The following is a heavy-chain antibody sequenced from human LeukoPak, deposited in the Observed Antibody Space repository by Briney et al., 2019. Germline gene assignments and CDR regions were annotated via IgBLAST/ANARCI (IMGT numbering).Heavy chain of an antibody. CDR1: GFTSSSYG. CDR3: AKEEPSNLSFDY. J-gene: IGHJ4*02. D-gene: IGHD4-11*01. CDR2: IRYDGSNK. V-gene: IGHV3-30*02. Sequence: GGSLRLSCAASGFTSSSYGMHWVRQAPGKGLEWVAFIRYDGSNKYYADSVKGRFTISRDNSKNTLYLQMNSLRAEDTAVYYCAKEEPSNLSFDYWGQGTLVTVSS.